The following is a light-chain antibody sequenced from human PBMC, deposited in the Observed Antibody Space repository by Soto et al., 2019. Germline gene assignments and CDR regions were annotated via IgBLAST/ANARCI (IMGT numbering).Light chain of an antibody. Sequence: QSVLTQPTSASGTPGQRVTISCSGSSSNIGSNTVNWYQQLPGTAPKLLIYANNQRPSGVPDRFSGSKSGTSASLAISGLQSEDEADYYCAAWDDSLNGLMVFGGGTKLTVL. V-gene: IGLV1-44*01. CDR1: SSNIGSNT. J-gene: IGLJ2*01. CDR3: AAWDDSLNGLMV. CDR2: ANN.